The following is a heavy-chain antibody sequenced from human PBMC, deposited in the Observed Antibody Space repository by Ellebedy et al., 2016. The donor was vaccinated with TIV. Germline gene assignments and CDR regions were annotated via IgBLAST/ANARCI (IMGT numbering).Heavy chain of an antibody. D-gene: IGHD7-27*01. J-gene: IGHJ4*02. CDR2: IYSGVST. V-gene: IGHV3-66*01. CDR1: GFTVSSNY. Sequence: GESLKISCAASGFTVSSNYMSWVRQAPAKGLEWVSAIYSGVSTYYADSVKGRFTISRDNSKNTLYLQMNSLGAEATAVYYCARDDAWGGDYWGQGTLVTVSS. CDR3: ARDDAWGGDY.